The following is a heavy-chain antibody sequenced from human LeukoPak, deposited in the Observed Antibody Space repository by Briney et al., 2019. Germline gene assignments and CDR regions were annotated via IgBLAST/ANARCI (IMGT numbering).Heavy chain of an antibody. CDR3: AKGAYDFWSGYYKVYFDY. Sequence: GGSLRLSCAASGFTFSSYAMHWVRQAPGKGLEWVAVISYDGSNKYYADSVKGRFTISRDNSKNTLYLQMNSLRAEDTAVYYCAKGAYDFWSGYYKVYFDYWGQGTLVTVSS. CDR2: ISYDGSNK. D-gene: IGHD3-3*01. J-gene: IGHJ4*02. CDR1: GFTFSSYA. V-gene: IGHV3-30-3*01.